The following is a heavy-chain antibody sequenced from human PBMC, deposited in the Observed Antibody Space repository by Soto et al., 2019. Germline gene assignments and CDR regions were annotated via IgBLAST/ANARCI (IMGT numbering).Heavy chain of an antibody. J-gene: IGHJ6*02. D-gene: IGHD3-3*01. V-gene: IGHV4-34*01. Sequence: QVQLQQWGAGLLKPSETLSRTCAVSGGSLSGYYWSWIRQPPGKGLEWIGEINHSGSTSYNPSLKSRVTISVDTSKNQFSLRLSSVTAADTAVYYCARGATYYDFWSGLNYYYGMDVWGQGTTVTVSS. CDR1: GGSLSGYY. CDR2: INHSGST. CDR3: ARGATYYDFWSGLNYYYGMDV.